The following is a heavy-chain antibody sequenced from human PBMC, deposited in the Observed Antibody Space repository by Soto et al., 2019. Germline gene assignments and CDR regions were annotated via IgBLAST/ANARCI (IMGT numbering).Heavy chain of an antibody. Sequence: SETLSLTCAVSGGSISSSNWWSWVRQPPGKGLEWIGEMDQSESTNYNPSLKSRVTISVDKSKNQFSLKLSSVTAADTAVYYCARAIVDAYFDYWGQGTRVTVSS. CDR3: ARAIVDAYFDY. J-gene: IGHJ4*02. CDR1: GGSISSSNW. V-gene: IGHV4-4*02. D-gene: IGHD3-22*01. CDR2: MDQSEST.